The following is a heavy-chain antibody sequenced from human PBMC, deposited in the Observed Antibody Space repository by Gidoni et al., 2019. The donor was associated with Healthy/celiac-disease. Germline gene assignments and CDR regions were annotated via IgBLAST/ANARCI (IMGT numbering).Heavy chain of an antibody. CDR2: ISSSSSTI. CDR3: ATPYCSGGSCYYYYGMDV. J-gene: IGHJ6*02. Sequence: APGKGLEWVSYISSSSSTIYYADSVKGRFTISRDNAKNSLYLQMNSLRDEDTAVYYCATPYCSGGSCYYYYGMDVWGQGTTVTVSS. V-gene: IGHV3-48*02. D-gene: IGHD2-15*01.